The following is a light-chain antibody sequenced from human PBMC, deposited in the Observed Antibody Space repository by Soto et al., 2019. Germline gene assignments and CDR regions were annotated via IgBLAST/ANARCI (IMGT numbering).Light chain of an antibody. CDR2: GAS. J-gene: IGKJ1*01. CDR1: QSVSSN. Sequence: EIVMTQSPATLSVSPGERATLSCRASQSVSSNLAWYQQKPGRAPRLLIYGASTRATGIPARFSGSGSGTEFTLTISSLQSEDFAVYYCQQFNNWLTRTFGQGTKV. CDR3: QQFNNWLTRT. V-gene: IGKV3-15*01.